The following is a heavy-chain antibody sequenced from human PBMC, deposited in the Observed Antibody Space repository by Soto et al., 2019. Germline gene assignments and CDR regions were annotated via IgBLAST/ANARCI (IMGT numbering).Heavy chain of an antibody. J-gene: IGHJ4*02. CDR1: DVTLRSYA. CDR2: ISGGGGTT. V-gene: IGHV3-23*01. D-gene: IGHD6-25*01. CDR3: AKEGGFMQPFDS. Sequence: PXVFLTLSCAAFDVTLRSYAMDWVRQAPGKGLEWVSVISGGGGTTYYADSVKGRFRISRDNSKSTLYVQMNGLRAEDTAVYYCAKEGGFMQPFDSWGQGTLVTVSS.